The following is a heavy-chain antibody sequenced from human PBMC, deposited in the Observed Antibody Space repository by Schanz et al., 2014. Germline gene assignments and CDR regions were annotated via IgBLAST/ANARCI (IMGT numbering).Heavy chain of an antibody. CDR1: GFTFSSYG. Sequence: QAQLMESGGGVVQPGRSLRLSCAASGFTFSSYGMHWVRQAPGKGLEWVAAMSYDGSIKYYGDSVKGRFTISRDNSKNTLYLHMNTLRSEDTAVYYCAKDSTHIDIVLVPTAIDYWGQGTLVTVSS. J-gene: IGHJ4*02. CDR2: MSYDGSIK. V-gene: IGHV3-30*18. CDR3: AKDSTHIDIVLVPTAIDY. D-gene: IGHD2-2*01.